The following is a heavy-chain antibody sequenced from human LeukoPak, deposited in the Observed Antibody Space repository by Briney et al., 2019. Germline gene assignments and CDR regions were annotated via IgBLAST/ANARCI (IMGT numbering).Heavy chain of an antibody. J-gene: IGHJ4*02. Sequence: PSETLSLTCAVYGGSLSGYYWSWIRQPPGKGLEWIGEINHSGSTNYNPSLKSRVTISVDTSKNQFSLKLSSVTAADPAVYYCAISPVLRFLEWLPSFDYWGQGTLVTVSS. CDR1: GGSLSGYY. D-gene: IGHD3-3*01. V-gene: IGHV4-34*01. CDR3: AISPVLRFLEWLPSFDY. CDR2: INHSGST.